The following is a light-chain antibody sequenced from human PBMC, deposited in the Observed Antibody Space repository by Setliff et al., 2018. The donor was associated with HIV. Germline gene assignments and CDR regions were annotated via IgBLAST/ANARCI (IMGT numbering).Light chain of an antibody. Sequence: QSVLTQPPSASGTPGQRVTISCSGGSSNIGRNTVNWYQQLPGTAPKLLIYSNNQRPSGVPDRFSGSKSGTSASLAISGLQSDDEADYYCAAWDDSLNGVVFGGGTKVTVL. J-gene: IGLJ2*01. CDR3: AAWDDSLNGVV. CDR1: SSNIGRNT. CDR2: SNN. V-gene: IGLV1-44*01.